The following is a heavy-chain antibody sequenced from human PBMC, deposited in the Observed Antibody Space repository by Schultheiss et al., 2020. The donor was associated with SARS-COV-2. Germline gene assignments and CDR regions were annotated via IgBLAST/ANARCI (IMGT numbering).Heavy chain of an antibody. D-gene: IGHD4-17*01. CDR2: IYYSGST. CDR3: AREDYGDSDFDY. J-gene: IGHJ4*02. Sequence: SETLSLSCTVYGGSFSGYYWSWIRQPPGKGLEWIGYIYYSGSTNYNPSLKSRVTISVDTSKNQFSLKLSSVTAADTAVYYCAREDYGDSDFDYWGQGTLVTVSS. V-gene: IGHV4-59*12. CDR1: GGSFSGYY.